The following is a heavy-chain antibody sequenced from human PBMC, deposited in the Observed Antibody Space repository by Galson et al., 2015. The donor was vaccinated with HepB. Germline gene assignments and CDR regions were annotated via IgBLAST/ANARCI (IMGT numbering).Heavy chain of an antibody. Sequence: SLRLSCAASGFTFSSYSMNWVRQAPGKGLEWVSSISSSSSYIYYADSVKGRFTISRDNAKNSLYLQMNSLRAEDAAVYYCARGTWVLSGYYPTNFDYWGQGTLVTVSS. CDR3: ARGTWVLSGYYPTNFDY. CDR2: ISSSSSYI. D-gene: IGHD3-22*01. V-gene: IGHV3-21*01. J-gene: IGHJ4*02. CDR1: GFTFSSYS.